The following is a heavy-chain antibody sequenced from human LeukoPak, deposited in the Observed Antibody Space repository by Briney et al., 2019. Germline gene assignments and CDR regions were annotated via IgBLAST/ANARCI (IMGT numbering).Heavy chain of an antibody. V-gene: IGHV3-23*01. D-gene: IGHD6-13*01. J-gene: IGHJ4*02. CDR1: GFTFSSYA. Sequence: GSLRLSCAASGFTFSSYAMSWVRQAPGKGLEWISAISGSGGSTYYADSVKGRFTISRDNSKNTLYLQMNSLRAEDTAVYYCARALSIAAAGTGAGYWGQGTLVTVSS. CDR3: ARALSIAAAGTGAGY. CDR2: ISGSGGST.